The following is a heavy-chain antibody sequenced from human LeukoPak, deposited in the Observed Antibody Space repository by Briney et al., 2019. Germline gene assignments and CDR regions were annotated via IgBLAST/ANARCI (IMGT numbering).Heavy chain of an antibody. CDR2: IHYSGST. CDR3: ARRASGSYPDYFDS. Sequence: PSETLSLTCTFSGGSSVSYYWNCIRQSPGKGLEWIGYIHYSGSTKYNPSLKSRATISVDTSKNLVSLKLSSVTAGDTAVYYCARRASGSYPDYFDSWGQGTLVTVSS. CDR1: GGSSVSYY. D-gene: IGHD1-26*01. J-gene: IGHJ4*02. V-gene: IGHV4-59*08.